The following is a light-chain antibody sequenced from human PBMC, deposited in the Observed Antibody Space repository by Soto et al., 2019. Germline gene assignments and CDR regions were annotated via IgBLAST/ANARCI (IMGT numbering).Light chain of an antibody. CDR1: SSDVGGYNY. CDR2: DVS. J-gene: IGLJ1*01. V-gene: IGLV2-14*03. CDR3: SLYTSSSTLYV. Sequence: QSALTQPASVSGSPGQSITISCTGTSSDVGGYNYVSWYQHHPGKAPKLMIYDVSSRPSGVSNRFSGSKSGNTASLTISGLQAEDEADYYCSLYTSSSTLYVFGTGTKLTVL.